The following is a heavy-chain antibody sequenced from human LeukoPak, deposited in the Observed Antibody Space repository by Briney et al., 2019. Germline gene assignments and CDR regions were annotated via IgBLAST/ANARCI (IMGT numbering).Heavy chain of an antibody. CDR3: ARGRRSSGYWYHFDY. D-gene: IGHD3-22*01. J-gene: IGHJ4*02. CDR2: IYHSGST. CDR1: GGSISSGGYS. V-gene: IGHV4-30-2*01. Sequence: SQTLSLTCAVSGGSISSGGYSWRWIRQPPGKGLEWIGYIYHSGSTYYNPSLKSRVTISVDRSKNQFSLKLSSVTAADTAVYYCARGRRSSGYWYHFDYWGQGTLVTVSS.